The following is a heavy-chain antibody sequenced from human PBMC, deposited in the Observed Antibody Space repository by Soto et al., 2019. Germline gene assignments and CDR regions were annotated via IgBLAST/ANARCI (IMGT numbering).Heavy chain of an antibody. J-gene: IGHJ6*03. CDR3: ARDRSGSDTIFGVVINYYYYYMDV. CDR2: ISSSSSYI. CDR1: GFTFSSYS. D-gene: IGHD3-3*01. V-gene: IGHV3-21*01. Sequence: GGSLRLSCAASGFTFSSYSMNWVRQAPGKGLEWVSSISSSSSYIYYADSVKGRFTISRDNAKNSLYLQMNSLRAEDTAVYYCARDRSGSDTIFGVVINYYYYYMDVWGKGTTVTVSS.